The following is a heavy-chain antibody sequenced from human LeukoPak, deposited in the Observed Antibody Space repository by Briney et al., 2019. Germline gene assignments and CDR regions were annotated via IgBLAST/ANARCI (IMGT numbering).Heavy chain of an antibody. CDR3: ARRSSGSYYRYFDY. J-gene: IGHJ4*02. CDR1: GFTFSDYY. D-gene: IGHD3-10*01. CDR2: ISSSSSYT. V-gene: IGHV3-11*06. Sequence: GGSLRLSCAASGFTFSDYYMSWLRQAPGKGLEWVSYISSSSSYTNYADSVKGRFTISRDNAKNSLYLQMNGLRAEDTAVYYCARRSSGSYYRYFDYWGQGTLVTVSS.